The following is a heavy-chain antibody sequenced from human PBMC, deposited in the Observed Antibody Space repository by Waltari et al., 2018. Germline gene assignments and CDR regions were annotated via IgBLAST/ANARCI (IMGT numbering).Heavy chain of an antibody. V-gene: IGHV3-73*02. J-gene: IGHJ4*02. CDR3: TRLGSSSD. D-gene: IGHD6-6*01. CDR1: GFTFSGSA. Sequence: VQLVESGGGLVQPGGSLKLSCAASGFTFSGSAMHWVRQASGKGLEWVGRIRSKANSYATAYAASVKGRFTISRDDSKNTAYLQMNSLKTEDTAVYYCTRLGSSSDWGQGTLVTVSS. CDR2: IRSKANSYAT.